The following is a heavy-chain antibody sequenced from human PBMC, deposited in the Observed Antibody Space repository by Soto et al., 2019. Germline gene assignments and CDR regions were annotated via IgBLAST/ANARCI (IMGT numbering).Heavy chain of an antibody. V-gene: IGHV1-8*01. J-gene: IGHJ5*02. CDR2: MNPNSGDT. D-gene: IGHD4-17*01. CDR3: ARGVKYGAYSRWFDP. Sequence: QVQWVQSGAEVKKPGASVKVSCKASGSTFTSYDINWVRQATGQGLEYLGWMNPNSGDTAYVQKFQGRLTMTWDTSITTAYMELSGLRSEDTALYFCARGVKYGAYSRWFDPWGQGTLVTVSS. CDR1: GSTFTSYD.